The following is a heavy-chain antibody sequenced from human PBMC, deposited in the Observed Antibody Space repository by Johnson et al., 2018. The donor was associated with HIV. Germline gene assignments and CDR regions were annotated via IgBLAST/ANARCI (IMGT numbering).Heavy chain of an antibody. Sequence: VQLVESGGDVVQPGRSLRLSCAAFGFDFNTHNIHWVRQAPGKGLEWVTLISYHGSDTYYADSVQGRFTISRDNSRNMVYLEMNSLRTEDTAGYYCARGLKGAFDIWGQGTRVTVSA. CDR3: ARGLKGAFDI. J-gene: IGHJ3*02. CDR1: GFDFNTHN. CDR2: ISYHGSDT. V-gene: IGHV3-30*04.